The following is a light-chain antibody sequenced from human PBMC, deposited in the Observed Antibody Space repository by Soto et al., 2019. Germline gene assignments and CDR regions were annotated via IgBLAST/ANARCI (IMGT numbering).Light chain of an antibody. Sequence: QSALTQPASVSGSPGQSITISCTGTSSDVGSYNFVSWYQQHPGKAPKLIIYDVSNRPSGVSNRFSGSKSGNTASLTISGLQAEDEADYSCSSYTGSSTPVVFGGGTQLTVL. V-gene: IGLV2-14*01. J-gene: IGLJ2*01. CDR1: SSDVGSYNF. CDR2: DVS. CDR3: SSYTGSSTPVV.